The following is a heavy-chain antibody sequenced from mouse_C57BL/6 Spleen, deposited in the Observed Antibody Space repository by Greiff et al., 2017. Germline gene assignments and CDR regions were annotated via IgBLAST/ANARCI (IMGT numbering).Heavy chain of an antibody. V-gene: IGHV1-19*01. D-gene: IGHD1-1*01. CDR3: APHYGSSSWYFDV. Sequence: VQLQQSGPVLVKPGASVKMSCKASGYTFTDYYMNWVKQSHGKSLEWIGVINPYNGGTSYNQKFKGKATLTVDKSSSTAYMELNSLTSEDSAVYYCAPHYGSSSWYFDVWGTGTTVTVSS. J-gene: IGHJ1*03. CDR2: INPYNGGT. CDR1: GYTFTDYY.